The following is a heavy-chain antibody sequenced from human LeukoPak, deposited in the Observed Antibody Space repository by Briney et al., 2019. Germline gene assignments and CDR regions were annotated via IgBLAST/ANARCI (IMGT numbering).Heavy chain of an antibody. CDR1: GFTVSNNY. CDR3: SGSGSYYSDY. J-gene: IGHJ4*02. V-gene: IGHV3-66*01. D-gene: IGHD3-10*01. Sequence: PGGSLRLSCAASGFTVSNNYMSWVRQAPGKGLEWVSVIYAGGSTYYADSVKGRFTSSRDNSKNTLYLQMNSLRAEDTAVYYCSGSGSYYSDYWGQGTLVTVSS. CDR2: IYAGGST.